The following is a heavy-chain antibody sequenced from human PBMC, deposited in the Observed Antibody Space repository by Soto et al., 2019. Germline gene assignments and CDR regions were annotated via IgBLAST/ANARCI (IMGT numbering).Heavy chain of an antibody. CDR2: MNPNSGNT. V-gene: IGHV1-8*01. Sequence: QVQQVQSGAEVKKPGASVKVSCKASGYTFTSYDINWVRQATGQGLEWMGWMNPNSGNTGYAQKFQGRVTMTRNTSISTAYMELSSLRSEDTAVYYCAREPLVVVPAAIEDYYYYGMDVWGQGTTVTVSS. CDR1: GYTFTSYD. D-gene: IGHD2-2*02. J-gene: IGHJ6*02. CDR3: AREPLVVVPAAIEDYYYYGMDV.